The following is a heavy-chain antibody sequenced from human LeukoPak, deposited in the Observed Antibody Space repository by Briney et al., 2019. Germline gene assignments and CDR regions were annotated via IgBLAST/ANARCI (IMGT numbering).Heavy chain of an antibody. CDR3: ARDEKTDDTGGYAPRFDC. V-gene: IGHV4-4*07. D-gene: IGHD3-22*01. J-gene: IGHJ4*02. CDR1: GGSISSYY. Sequence: NPSETLSLTCTVSGGSISSYYWSWIRQPAGKGLEWIGRIYTSGSTNYNPSLKSRVTMSVDTSKNQFSLKLSSVTAADTAVYYCARDEKTDDTGGYAPRFDCWGQGALVTVSS. CDR2: IYTSGST.